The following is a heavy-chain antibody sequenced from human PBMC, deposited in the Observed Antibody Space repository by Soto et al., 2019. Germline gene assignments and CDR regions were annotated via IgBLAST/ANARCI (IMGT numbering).Heavy chain of an antibody. J-gene: IGHJ3*02. CDR1: GGSISSYY. CDR3: ARGGIGYCTGESCYYTAFDI. CDR2: IYYSGST. Sequence: SETLSLTCTVSGGSISSYYWSWIRQPPGKGLEWIGYIYYSGSTRYSPSLKSRVTISMDTSRNQISLNLNSVTTADTAVYFCARGGIGYCTGESCYYTAFDIWGQGAMVTVSS. V-gene: IGHV4-59*01. D-gene: IGHD2-15*01.